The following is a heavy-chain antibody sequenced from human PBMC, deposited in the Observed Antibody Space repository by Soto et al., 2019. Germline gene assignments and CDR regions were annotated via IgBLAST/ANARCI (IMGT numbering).Heavy chain of an antibody. J-gene: IGHJ6*02. CDR2: IYPGDSDT. V-gene: IGHV5-51*01. CDR1: VYTFTNYW. Sequence: PGESLKISCKGSVYTFTNYWIGWVRQMPGKGLEWMGIIYPGDSDTKYNPSFQGQVTISADKSITTTYLRRTSLKASDTAIYYCAASIFYYGMDVWGQGTTVTAP. CDR3: AASIFYYGMDV.